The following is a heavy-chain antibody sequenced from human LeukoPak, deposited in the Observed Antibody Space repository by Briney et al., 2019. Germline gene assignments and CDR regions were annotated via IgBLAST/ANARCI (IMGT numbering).Heavy chain of an antibody. D-gene: IGHD6-13*01. CDR3: AKVLSSSPIFDY. CDR1: GFTFSSYG. J-gene: IGHJ4*02. V-gene: IGHV3-30*18. CDR2: ISYDGSNK. Sequence: SGGSLRLSCAASGFTFSSYGMHWVRQAPGKGLEWVAVISYDGSNKYYADSVKGRFTISRDNSKNTLYLQMNSLRAEDTAVYYCAKVLSSSPIFDYWGQGTLVTVSS.